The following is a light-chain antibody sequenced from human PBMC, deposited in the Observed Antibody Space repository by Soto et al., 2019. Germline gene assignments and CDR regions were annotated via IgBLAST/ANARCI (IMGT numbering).Light chain of an antibody. CDR2: DVS. V-gene: IGLV2-23*02. Sequence: QSVLTQPAAVSGSPGQSITISCSGTGSDVGNNNLVSWYQQHPGKAPKVMIYDVSKRPSGVSNRLSGSKSGNTASLTISGLQAEDEADYYCCSYGGTTTLYVFGTGTKVTVL. CDR1: GSDVGNNNL. CDR3: CSYGGTTTLYV. J-gene: IGLJ1*01.